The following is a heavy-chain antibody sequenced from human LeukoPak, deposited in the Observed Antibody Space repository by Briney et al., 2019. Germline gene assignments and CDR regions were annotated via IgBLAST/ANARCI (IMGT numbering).Heavy chain of an antibody. J-gene: IGHJ4*02. Sequence: AASVKVSCTASGDILNSYHIHWVRQAPGQGLEWMGIIKHSGGSTTYAQKFQGRLTMTRDTSTGTVNMELSSLTSEDTAVYYCARDFSWSVDYWGQGALVTVSS. CDR1: GDILNSYH. V-gene: IGHV1-46*02. CDR2: IKHSGGST. CDR3: ARDFSWSVDY. D-gene: IGHD6-13*01.